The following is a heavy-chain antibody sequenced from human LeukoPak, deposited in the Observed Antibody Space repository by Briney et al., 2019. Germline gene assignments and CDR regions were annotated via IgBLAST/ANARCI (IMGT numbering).Heavy chain of an antibody. D-gene: IGHD3-9*01. Sequence: SQTLSLTCAISGDSVSNNSAAWNWIRQSPSRGLEWLGRTYYRSKWYNDYAVSVKSRITINPDTSKNQFSLQLNSVTPEDTAVYYCAREYYDILTGYSNFDYWGQGTLVTVSS. V-gene: IGHV6-1*01. CDR2: TYYRSKWYN. J-gene: IGHJ4*02. CDR3: AREYYDILTGYSNFDY. CDR1: GDSVSNNSAA.